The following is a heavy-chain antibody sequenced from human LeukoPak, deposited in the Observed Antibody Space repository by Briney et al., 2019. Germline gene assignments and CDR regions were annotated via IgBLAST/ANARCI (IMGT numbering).Heavy chain of an antibody. D-gene: IGHD6-19*01. CDR3: ARDRYSSGWYVEYYFDY. V-gene: IGHV1-69*13. CDR2: IIPIFGTA. Sequence: ASVKVSCKASGGTFSSYAISWVRQAPGQGLEWMGGIIPIFGTANYAQKFQGRVTITADESTSTAYMELSSLRSEDTAVYYCARDRYSSGWYVEYYFDYWGQGTLVTVSS. J-gene: IGHJ4*02. CDR1: GGTFSSYA.